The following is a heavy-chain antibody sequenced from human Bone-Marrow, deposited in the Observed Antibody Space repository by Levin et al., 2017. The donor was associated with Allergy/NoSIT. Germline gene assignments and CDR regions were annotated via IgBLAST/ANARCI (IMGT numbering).Heavy chain of an antibody. CDR1: GYTFTSYG. CDR3: ARDSSAYVTIFGVVIPKPNNWFDP. J-gene: IGHJ5*02. Sequence: ASVKVSCKASGYTFTSYGISWVRQAPGQGLEWMGWISAYNGNTNYAQKLQGRVTMTTDTSTSTAYMELRSLRSDDTAVYYCARDSSAYVTIFGVVIPKPNNWFDPWGQGTLVTVSS. D-gene: IGHD3-3*01. V-gene: IGHV1-18*01. CDR2: ISAYNGNT.